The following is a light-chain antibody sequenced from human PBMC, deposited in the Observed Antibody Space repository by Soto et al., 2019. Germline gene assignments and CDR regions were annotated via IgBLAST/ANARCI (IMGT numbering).Light chain of an antibody. CDR1: QIINTN. CDR3: HQSHYNLT. CDR2: AAY. J-gene: IGKJ3*01. Sequence: DIEMTQAPSSLSASVGGTVTITCRASQIINTNLHWYQHTVGEAPKLLIYAAYSLQSGVPSRFRGSGSGTHFTLTISSLQPEDFATYYCHQSHYNLTFGPGTKVDIK. V-gene: IGKV1-39*01.